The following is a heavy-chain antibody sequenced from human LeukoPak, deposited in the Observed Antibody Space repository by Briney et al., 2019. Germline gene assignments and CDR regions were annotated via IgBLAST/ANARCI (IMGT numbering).Heavy chain of an antibody. Sequence: ASVRVSCKTSGYTFTDYFVHWVRQAPGQGLEWMGWINPNSGGTEYAQKFLGRVTMTRDTSISTAYMELSRLRSDDTAVYFCAREYYYDSSGYSVDYYYYGMDVWGQGTTVTVSS. CDR2: INPNSGGT. CDR1: GYTFTDYF. D-gene: IGHD3-22*01. V-gene: IGHV1-2*02. CDR3: AREYYYDSSGYSVDYYYYGMDV. J-gene: IGHJ6*02.